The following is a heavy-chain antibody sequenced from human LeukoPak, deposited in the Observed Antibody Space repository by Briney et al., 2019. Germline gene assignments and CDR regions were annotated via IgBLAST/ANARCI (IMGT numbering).Heavy chain of an antibody. CDR3: ARDRGNDYFDS. CDR1: GFTFSSYA. J-gene: IGHJ4*02. Sequence: GGSLRLSCAASGFTFSSYAMHWVRQAPGKRLEWLTFTWSDGRSEYYADSVKGRFSVSRDNSKNTVYLQIDSLRVEDTAVYYCARDRGNDYFDSWGQGTLVTVSS. CDR2: TWSDGRSE. V-gene: IGHV3-33*08.